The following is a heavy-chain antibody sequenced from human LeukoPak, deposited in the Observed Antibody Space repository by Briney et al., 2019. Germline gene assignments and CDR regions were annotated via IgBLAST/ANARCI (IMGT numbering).Heavy chain of an antibody. CDR3: ARVRANYFDY. CDR1: GGSISSYY. Sequence: SETLSLTCTVSGGSISSYYWSWIRHPPGKGLEWIGYIYYTGSTNYNPSLKSRVTISVDTSKNQFSLKLSSMTAADTAVYYCARVRANYFDYWGQGTLVTVS. CDR2: IYYTGST. J-gene: IGHJ4*02. V-gene: IGHV4-59*01.